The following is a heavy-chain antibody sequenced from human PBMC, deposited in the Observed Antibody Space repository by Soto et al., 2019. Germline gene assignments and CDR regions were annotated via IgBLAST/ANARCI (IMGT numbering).Heavy chain of an antibody. J-gene: IGHJ5*02. D-gene: IGHD1-1*01. CDR2: IIPIFGTA. Sequence: SVKVSCKASGGTFSSYAISWVRQAPGQGLEWMGGIIPIFGTANYAQKFQGRVTITADESTSTAYMELSSLRSEDTAVYYCAREYQLEPQTVWWFDPWGRGTLVTVSS. CDR3: AREYQLEPQTVWWFDP. V-gene: IGHV1-69*13. CDR1: GGTFSSYA.